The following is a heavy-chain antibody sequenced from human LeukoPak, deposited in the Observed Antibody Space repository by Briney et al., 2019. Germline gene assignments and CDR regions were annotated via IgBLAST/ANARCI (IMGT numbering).Heavy chain of an antibody. Sequence: PSETLSLTCAVYGVSFSGYYWSWIRQPPGKGLEWIGEINHSGSTNYNPSLKSRVTISVDTSKNQFSLKLSSVTAADTAVYYCARLRLRSSTRLYYYMDVWGKGTTVTVSS. CDR2: INHSGST. CDR3: ARLRLRSSTRLYYYMDV. D-gene: IGHD2-2*01. V-gene: IGHV4-34*01. J-gene: IGHJ6*03. CDR1: GVSFSGYY.